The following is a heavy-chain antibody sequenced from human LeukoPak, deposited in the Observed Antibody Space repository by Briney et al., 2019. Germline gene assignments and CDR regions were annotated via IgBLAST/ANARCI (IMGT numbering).Heavy chain of an antibody. CDR1: GYTFTSYG. Sequence: SVKVSCKASGYTFTSYGISWVRQAPGQGLEWMGWISAYNGNTNYAQKLQGRVTMTTVTSTSTAYMELRSLRSDDTAVYYCARSGYSSSWYGPVYYGMDVWGQGTTVNVSS. D-gene: IGHD6-13*01. CDR2: ISAYNGNT. V-gene: IGHV1-18*01. J-gene: IGHJ6*02. CDR3: ARSGYSSSWYGPVYYGMDV.